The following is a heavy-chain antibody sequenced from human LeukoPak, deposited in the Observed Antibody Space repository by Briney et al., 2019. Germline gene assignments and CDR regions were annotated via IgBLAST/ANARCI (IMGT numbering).Heavy chain of an antibody. Sequence: GGSLRLSCAASGFSFSSYNMNWVRQAPGKGREWVSYISSGSNTIYYADSVKGRFTISRDNAKNSLYLQMNSLRAEDTAVYYCARVGRGYCSSTSCYDAFDIWGQGTMVTVSS. V-gene: IGHV3-48*01. J-gene: IGHJ3*02. CDR2: ISSGSNTI. CDR1: GFSFSSYN. D-gene: IGHD2-2*01. CDR3: ARVGRGYCSSTSCYDAFDI.